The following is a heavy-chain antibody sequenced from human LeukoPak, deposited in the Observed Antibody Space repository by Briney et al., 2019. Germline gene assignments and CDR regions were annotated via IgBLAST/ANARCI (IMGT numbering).Heavy chain of an antibody. CDR3: ARESLRYFDWLSYYMDV. V-gene: IGHV1-18*01. J-gene: IGHJ6*03. Sequence: ASVKVSCKASGYTFTSYGISWVRQAPGQGLEWMGWISAYNGNTNYAQKFQGRVTMTRDTSISTAYMELSRLRSDDTAVYYCARESLRYFDWLSYYMDVWGKGTTVTISS. CDR2: ISAYNGNT. D-gene: IGHD3-9*01. CDR1: GYTFTSYG.